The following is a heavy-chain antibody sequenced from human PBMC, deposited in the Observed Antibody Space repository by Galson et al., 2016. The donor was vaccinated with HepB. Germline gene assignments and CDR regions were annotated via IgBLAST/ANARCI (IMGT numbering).Heavy chain of an antibody. Sequence: SETLSLTCAVSGGSISGANWWSWVRQPPGKGLEWIGDTYHGGSTNYNPSLKSRVTISIDESKNQSSLEVTSVTAADTAVYYCAGGIHSWGQGILVTVSS. CDR1: GGSISGANW. D-gene: IGHD3-3*02. J-gene: IGHJ4*02. V-gene: IGHV4-4*02. CDR2: TYHGGST. CDR3: AGGIHS.